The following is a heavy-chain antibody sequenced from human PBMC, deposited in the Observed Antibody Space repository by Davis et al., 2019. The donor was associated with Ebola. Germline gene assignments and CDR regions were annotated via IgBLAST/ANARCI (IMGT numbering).Heavy chain of an antibody. CDR1: GGPISRYY. CDR3: ARVTLWFGESGAFYYFDY. CDR2: IYYSGST. V-gene: IGHV4-59*01. J-gene: IGHJ4*02. Sequence: SETLSLTCTVSGGPISRYYWSWIRPPPGKGLEWIGYIYYSGSTNYIPSLKSRVTISVDTSKNQFSLKLSFVNAADTAVYYCARVTLWFGESGAFYYFDYWGQGTLVTVSS. D-gene: IGHD3-10*01.